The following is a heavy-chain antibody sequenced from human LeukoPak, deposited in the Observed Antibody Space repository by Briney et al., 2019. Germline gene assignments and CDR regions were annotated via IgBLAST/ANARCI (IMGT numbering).Heavy chain of an antibody. D-gene: IGHD3-16*01. CDR2: ISSSSNYI. CDR3: ARINLIFDY. J-gene: IGHJ4*02. Sequence: GGSLRLSCAASGFPFSSYSMNWVRQAPGKGLQWVSWISSSSNYIYYADSLKGRFTISRDNAKNSLYLQMNSLRAEDTAVYYCARINLIFDYWGQGTLVTVSS. CDR1: GFPFSSYS. V-gene: IGHV3-21*01.